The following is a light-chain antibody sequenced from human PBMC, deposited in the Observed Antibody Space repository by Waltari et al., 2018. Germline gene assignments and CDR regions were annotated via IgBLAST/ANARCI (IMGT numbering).Light chain of an antibody. J-gene: IGKJ1*01. V-gene: IGKV4-1*01. CDR3: QQYYAIPRT. CDR2: WAS. CDR1: QIVLYSSNNKNY. Sequence: DIVMTQSPDSLAVSLGERATINCKSSQIVLYSSNNKNYLAWYQQRPGQPPKLLIYWASTRESGVPDRFSGSGSGTDFTLTISSLLAEDVAVYYCQQYYAIPRTFGQGTKVEIK.